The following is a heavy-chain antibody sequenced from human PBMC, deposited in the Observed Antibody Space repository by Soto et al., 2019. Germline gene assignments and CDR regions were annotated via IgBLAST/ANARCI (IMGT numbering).Heavy chain of an antibody. D-gene: IGHD3-10*01. CDR2: INSDGRST. CDR1: GFTFSSYW. Sequence: EVQLVESGGGLVQPGGSLRLSCAASGFTFSSYWMHWVRQAPGKGLVWVSRINSDGRSTSYADSVKGRFTISRDNAKNTLYLQRDSLRAEDTAVYYCASCYGSGIYHPKYWGQGTLVTVAS. V-gene: IGHV3-74*01. J-gene: IGHJ4*02. CDR3: ASCYGSGIYHPKY.